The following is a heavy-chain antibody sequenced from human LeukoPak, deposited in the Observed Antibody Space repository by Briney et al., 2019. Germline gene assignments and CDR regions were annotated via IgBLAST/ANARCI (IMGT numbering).Heavy chain of an antibody. CDR1: GGSISSSSYY. D-gene: IGHD3-3*01. V-gene: IGHV4-39*01. J-gene: IGHJ4*02. Sequence: SETLSLTCTVSGGSISSSSYYWGWIRQPPGKGLEWIGSIYYSGSTYYSPSLKSRVTISVDTSKNQISLKLSSVTAADTAVYYCAIYNDFYFDYWGQGTLVTVSS. CDR3: AIYNDFYFDY. CDR2: IYYSGST.